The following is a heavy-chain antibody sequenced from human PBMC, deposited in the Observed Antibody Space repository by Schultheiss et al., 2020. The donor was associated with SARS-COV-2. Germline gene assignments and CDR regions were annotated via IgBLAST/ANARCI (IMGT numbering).Heavy chain of an antibody. J-gene: IGHJ4*01. CDR3: ARQGGFYYDTSGYYPDYFDY. CDR2: IFYNGTI. D-gene: IGHD3-22*01. Sequence: GSLRLSCGVSGASIITTNFFWGWIRQPPGKGLEWIATIFYNGTIYSSPSLKSRVTMSVDTSENQFSLSLNSVTAADTAVYYCARQGGFYYDTSGYYPDYFDYWGHGTVVTVSS. V-gene: IGHV4-39*01. CDR1: GASIITTNFF.